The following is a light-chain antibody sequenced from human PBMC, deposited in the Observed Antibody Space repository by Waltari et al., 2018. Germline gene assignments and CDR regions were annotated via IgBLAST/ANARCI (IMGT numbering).Light chain of an antibody. CDR3: QVWDSSSDRV. J-gene: IGLJ2*01. Sequence: SYDVTQPRSVSVSPGQTARITCGGDNIGSKNVHWYQQKPAQAPVLVIYYDSDRPSGFPGRFSGSNSGNTATLTISGVEAGDEADYYCQVWDSSSDRVFGGGTRLTVL. CDR1: NIGSKN. CDR2: YDS. V-gene: IGLV3-21*01.